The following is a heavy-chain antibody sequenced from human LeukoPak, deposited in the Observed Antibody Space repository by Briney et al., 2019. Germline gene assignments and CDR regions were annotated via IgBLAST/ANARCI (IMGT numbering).Heavy chain of an antibody. CDR3: ARDLDWGKAADY. CDR1: GFPFSSYG. CDR2: IWYDGSYK. Sequence: GGSLRLSCAASGFPFSSYGMHWVRQAPGKGLEWVALIWYDGSYKYYADSVKGRFTISRDNSKNTLYLQMNSLRADDTAVYYCARDLDWGKAADYWGQGTLVIVSS. D-gene: IGHD3-16*01. V-gene: IGHV3-33*01. J-gene: IGHJ4*02.